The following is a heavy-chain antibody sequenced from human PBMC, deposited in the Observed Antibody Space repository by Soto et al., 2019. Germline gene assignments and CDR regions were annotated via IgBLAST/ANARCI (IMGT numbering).Heavy chain of an antibody. J-gene: IGHJ6*02. D-gene: IGHD6-13*01. CDR1: GYSFTSYW. CDR3: ARLIQAAGADYYYYYGMDV. V-gene: IGHV5-10-1*01. Sequence: PGESLKISCKGSGYSFTSYWISWVRQMPGKGLEWMGRIDPSDSYTNYSPSFQGHVTIPADKSISTAYLQWSSPKASDTAMYYCARLIQAAGADYYYYYGMDVWGQGTTVTVSS. CDR2: IDPSDSYT.